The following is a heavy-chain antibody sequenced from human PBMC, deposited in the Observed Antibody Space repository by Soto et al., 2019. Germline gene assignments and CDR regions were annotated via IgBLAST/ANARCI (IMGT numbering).Heavy chain of an antibody. CDR3: ARDVDRTSHLNWFDP. Sequence: GGSLRLSCEVYGFSLSEYGMHWVRQAPGKGLEWVAVIWYYGTTKNYGDSVKGRFTISRDTSKNTVYLQMDSLNVEDTAVYYCARDVDRTSHLNWFDPWGQGVMVTVSS. V-gene: IGHV3-33*01. J-gene: IGHJ5*02. CDR2: IWYYGTTK. CDR1: GFSLSEYG. D-gene: IGHD5-12*01.